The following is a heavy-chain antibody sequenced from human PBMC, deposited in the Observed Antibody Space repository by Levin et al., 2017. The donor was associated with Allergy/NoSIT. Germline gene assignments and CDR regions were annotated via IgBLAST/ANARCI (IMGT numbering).Heavy chain of an antibody. CDR1: GFTFDDYA. D-gene: IGHD3-10*01. CDR2: ISWNSGSI. V-gene: IGHV3-9*01. J-gene: IGHJ3*02. Sequence: HAGGSLRLSCAASGFTFDDYAMHWVRQAPGKGLEWVSGISWNSGSIGYADSVKGRFTISRDNAKNSLNLQMNSLRTEDTALYYCARDNIGLPDAFDIWGQGTMVIVSS. CDR3: ARDNIGLPDAFDI.